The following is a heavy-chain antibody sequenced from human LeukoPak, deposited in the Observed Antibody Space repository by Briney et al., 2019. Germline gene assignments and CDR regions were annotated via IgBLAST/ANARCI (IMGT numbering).Heavy chain of an antibody. V-gene: IGHV4-59*01. CDR1: GGSIISDY. D-gene: IGHD1-26*01. CDR3: ARWTYSGSYYYMDV. CDR2: IYYSRST. Sequence: KTGGSLRLSCTVSGGSIISDYWSWFRQPPGKGLEWIGYIYYSRSTNYNPSLKSRVTILVDTSKNQFSLKLSSVTAADTAVYYCARWTYSGSYYYMDVWGKGTTVTVSS. J-gene: IGHJ6*03.